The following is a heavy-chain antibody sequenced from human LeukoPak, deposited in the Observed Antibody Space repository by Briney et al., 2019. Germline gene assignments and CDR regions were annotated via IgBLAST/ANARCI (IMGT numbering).Heavy chain of an antibody. CDR3: ARVFMVRGVIFDY. CDR1: GFTFDDYA. Sequence: GGSLRLSCAASGFTFDDYAMHWVRQAPGKGLDWVSLISWDGGSTYYADSVKGRFTISRDNSKNSLYLQMNSLRAEDTAVYYCARVFMVRGVIFDYWGQGTLVTVSS. V-gene: IGHV3-43D*03. CDR2: ISWDGGST. D-gene: IGHD3-10*01. J-gene: IGHJ4*02.